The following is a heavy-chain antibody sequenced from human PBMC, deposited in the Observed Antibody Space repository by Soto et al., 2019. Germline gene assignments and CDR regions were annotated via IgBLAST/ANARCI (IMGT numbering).Heavy chain of an antibody. D-gene: IGHD1-26*01. Sequence: SLTCTVSGGSISSGDYYWSWIRQPPGKGLEWIGYIYYSGSTYYNPSLKSRVTISVDTSKNQFSLKLSSVTAADTAVYYCARDLVGATSYLNYYGMDVWGQGTTVTVSS. CDR1: GGSISSGDYY. CDR2: IYYSGST. J-gene: IGHJ6*02. V-gene: IGHV4-30-4*01. CDR3: ARDLVGATSYLNYYGMDV.